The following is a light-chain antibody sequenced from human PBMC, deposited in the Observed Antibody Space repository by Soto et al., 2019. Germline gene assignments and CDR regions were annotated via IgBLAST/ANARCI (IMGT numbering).Light chain of an antibody. CDR1: QSVSSN. V-gene: IGKV3-15*01. J-gene: IGKJ1*01. CDR2: GAS. Sequence: EIVMTQSPATLSVSPGERATLSCRASQSVSSNLAWYQQKPGQAPRLLIYGASTRATGIPARFSGSGSGTEFTLTFSSLQSEDYTVYYCHQYNNWPPWTFGQGTKVEIK. CDR3: HQYNNWPPWT.